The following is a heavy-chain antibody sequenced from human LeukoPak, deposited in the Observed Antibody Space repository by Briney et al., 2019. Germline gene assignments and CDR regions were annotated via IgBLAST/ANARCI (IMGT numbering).Heavy chain of an antibody. Sequence: GASVKVSCNASGDIFNSYSVSWVRQAPGQGLEWMGGIIPIIGSTNCAQKFQGRVTITTDQSTRTAYMELNSLSSDDTAVYYCARVGRSRGSLPNSYYYMDVWGKGTTVTVSS. J-gene: IGHJ6*03. CDR1: GDIFNSYS. CDR2: IIPIIGST. D-gene: IGHD1-26*01. V-gene: IGHV1-69*16. CDR3: ARVGRSRGSLPNSYYYMDV.